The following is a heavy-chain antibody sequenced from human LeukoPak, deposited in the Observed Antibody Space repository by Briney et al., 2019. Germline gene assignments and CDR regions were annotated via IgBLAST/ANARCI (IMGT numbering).Heavy chain of an antibody. J-gene: IGHJ4*02. CDR3: AARQRITIGY. V-gene: IGHV4-39*01. CDR1: GGSISSSSDF. CDR2: IYYSGST. Sequence: SETLSLTCTVSGGSISSSSDFWGWIRQPPGKGLEWIGTIYYSGSTYYNPSLKSRVTISVDTSKNQFSLKLSSVTAADTAVYCCAARQRITIGYWGQGTLVTVSS. D-gene: IGHD3-3*02.